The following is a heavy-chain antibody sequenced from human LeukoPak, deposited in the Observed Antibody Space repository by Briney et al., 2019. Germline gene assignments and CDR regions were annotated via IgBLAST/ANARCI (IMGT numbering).Heavy chain of an antibody. J-gene: IGHJ3*02. CDR3: ARTYSSSWYDAFDI. CDR1: GGSISSYY. CDR2: IYYSGST. Sequence: PSETLSLTCTVSGGSISSYYWSWIRQPPGKGLEWIGYIYYSGSTNYNPSLKSRVTISVDTSKNQLSLKLSSVTAADTAVYYCARTYSSSWYDAFDIWGQGTMVTVSS. D-gene: IGHD6-13*01. V-gene: IGHV4-59*12.